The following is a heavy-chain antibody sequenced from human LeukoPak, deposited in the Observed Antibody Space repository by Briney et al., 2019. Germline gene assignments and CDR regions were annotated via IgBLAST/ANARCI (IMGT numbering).Heavy chain of an antibody. CDR2: ISSSSTYI. CDR3: ARDWSSVDY. J-gene: IGHJ4*02. Sequence: GGSLRLSCAASGFTFSSYSMSWVRQAPGKGLEWVSSISSSSTYIYYADSVKGRFTISRDNAKNSLYLQVNGLRAEDTAVFYCARDWSSVDYWGQGTLVTVSS. V-gene: IGHV3-21*01. D-gene: IGHD3-10*01. CDR1: GFTFSSYS.